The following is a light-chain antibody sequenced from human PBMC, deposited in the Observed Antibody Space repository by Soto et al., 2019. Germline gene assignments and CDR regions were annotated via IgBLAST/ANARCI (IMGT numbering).Light chain of an antibody. CDR2: DAS. Sequence: EIVLTQSPATLSLSPGERATLSCRASQSVSKFLGWYQQKPGQAPRLLIYDASTRATGIPARFSGSGSGTDFTLTISSLEPEDFAIYYYQQRSNWPPLFTFGPGTIVDIK. V-gene: IGKV3-11*01. CDR3: QQRSNWPPLFT. CDR1: QSVSKF. J-gene: IGKJ3*01.